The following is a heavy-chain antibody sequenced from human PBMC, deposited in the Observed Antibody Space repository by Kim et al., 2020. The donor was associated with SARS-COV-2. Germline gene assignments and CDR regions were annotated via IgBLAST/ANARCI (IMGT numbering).Heavy chain of an antibody. D-gene: IGHD3-16*01. CDR1: GGSISSSSYY. CDR3: ASSRALRLGEFGY. CDR2: IYYSGST. J-gene: IGHJ4*02. V-gene: IGHV4-39*01. Sequence: SETLSLTCTVSGGSISSSSYYWGWIRQPPGKGLEWIGSIYYSGSTYYNPSLKSRVTISVDTSKNQFSLKLSSVTAADTAVYYCASSRALRLGEFGYWGQGTLVTVSS.